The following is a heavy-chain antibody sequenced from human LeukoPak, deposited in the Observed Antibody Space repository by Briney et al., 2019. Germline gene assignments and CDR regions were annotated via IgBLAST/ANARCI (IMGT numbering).Heavy chain of an antibody. D-gene: IGHD6-13*01. Sequence: PGGSLRLSCAGSGFTFRSYPMSWVRQAPGKGLEWVSSISGSGDHTWYTDSARGRFTISRDNAKNMLYLQLDRLGADDTGVYFCVKSLYSASHDLGDAWGQGTLVTVFS. J-gene: IGHJ5*02. CDR1: GFTFRSYP. V-gene: IGHV3-23*01. CDR2: ISGSGDHT. CDR3: VKSLYSASHDLGDA.